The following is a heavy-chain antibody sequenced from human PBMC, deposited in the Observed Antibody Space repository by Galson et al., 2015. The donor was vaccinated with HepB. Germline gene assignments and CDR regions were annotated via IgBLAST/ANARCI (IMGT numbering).Heavy chain of an antibody. J-gene: IGHJ4*02. V-gene: IGHV1-2*02. CDR3: ARVTSGYDRSFDY. CDR1: GYTFTGYY. Sequence: SVKVSCKASGYTFTGYYMHWVRQAPGQGLEWMGWINPNSGGTNYAQKFQGRVTMTRDTSISTAYMELSRLRSDDTAVYYCARVTSGYDRSFDYWGQGTLVTVSS. D-gene: IGHD5-12*01. CDR2: INPNSGGT.